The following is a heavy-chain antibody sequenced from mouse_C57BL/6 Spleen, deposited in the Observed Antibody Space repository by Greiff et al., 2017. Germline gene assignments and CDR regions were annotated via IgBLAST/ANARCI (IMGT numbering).Heavy chain of an antibody. D-gene: IGHD2-13*01. Sequence: VQLQQPGAELVKPGASVKLSCTASGYTFTSYYMHWVKQRPGQGLEWIGMIHPTSGSTNYNEKFKSKATLTVDKSSSTAYMQLSSLTSEDSAVYYCARDRDGDFWFAYWGQGTLVTVSA. CDR2: IHPTSGST. CDR3: ARDRDGDFWFAY. J-gene: IGHJ3*01. V-gene: IGHV1-64*01. CDR1: GYTFTSYY.